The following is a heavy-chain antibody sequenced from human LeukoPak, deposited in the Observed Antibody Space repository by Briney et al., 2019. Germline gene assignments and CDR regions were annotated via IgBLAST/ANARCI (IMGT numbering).Heavy chain of an antibody. CDR3: AGTIFGNYYYYMDV. CDR1: GFTFSDYY. CDR2: ISSSGSTI. J-gene: IGHJ6*03. D-gene: IGHD3-3*01. Sequence: PGGSLRLSCAASGFTFSDYYMSWIRQAPGKGLEWVSYISSSGSTIYYADSVKGRFTISRDNAKNSLYLQVNSLRAEDTAVYYCAGTIFGNYYYYMDVWGKGTTVTVSS. V-gene: IGHV3-11*04.